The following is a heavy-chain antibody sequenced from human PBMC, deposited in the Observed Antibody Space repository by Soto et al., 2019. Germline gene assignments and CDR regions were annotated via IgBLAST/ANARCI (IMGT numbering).Heavy chain of an antibody. V-gene: IGHV4-39*01. D-gene: IGHD3-3*01. CDR2: FYYSGST. J-gene: IGHJ4*02. Sequence: LSLTCTVSGGSISSSSYYWGWIRQPPGKGLEGMGSFYYSGSTYYTPSLKIRVTISVDTSKNQFSLKLSSVTAADTAVYYCARSQYYDFWSGYYTGDSYYFDYWGQGTLVTVSS. CDR1: GGSISSSSYY. CDR3: ARSQYYDFWSGYYTGDSYYFDY.